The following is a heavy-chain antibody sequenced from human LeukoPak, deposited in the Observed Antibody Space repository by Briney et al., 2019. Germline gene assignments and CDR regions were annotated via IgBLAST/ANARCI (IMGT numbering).Heavy chain of an antibody. D-gene: IGHD6-19*01. J-gene: IGHJ4*02. CDR2: IKQDGSEK. CDR3: AREKFNQVAGTDY. Sequence: PGGSLRLSCAASGFTFSSYWMSWVRQAPGKGLEWVANIKQDGSEKYYVDSVKGRFTISRDNAKNSLYLQMNSLRAEDTAVYYCAREKFNQVAGTDYRGQGTLVTVSS. V-gene: IGHV3-7*01. CDR1: GFTFSSYW.